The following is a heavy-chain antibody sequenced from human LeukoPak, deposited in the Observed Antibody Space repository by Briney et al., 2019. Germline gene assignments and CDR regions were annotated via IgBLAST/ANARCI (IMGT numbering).Heavy chain of an antibody. CDR2: IYSGGST. Sequence: GGSLRLSCAASGFTVSGNYMSCGRQAPGKGLERVSVIYSGGSTYYADSVKGRFTISRPNSKKTLYLQMNSLRAEDTAVYYCALGMATIAAFLCPPAFDYWGQGTLVTVSS. V-gene: IGHV3-53*04. D-gene: IGHD5-12*01. CDR3: ALGMATIAAFLCPPAFDY. CDR1: GFTVSGNY. J-gene: IGHJ4*02.